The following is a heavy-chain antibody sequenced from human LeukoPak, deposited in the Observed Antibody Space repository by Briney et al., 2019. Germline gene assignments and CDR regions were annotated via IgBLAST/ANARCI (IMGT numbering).Heavy chain of an antibody. CDR3: GRAADS. CDR2: HYHNGDT. J-gene: IGHJ4*02. CDR1: GGLTGSGTYY. Sequence: SESLSLTCTVSGGLTGSGTYYWGWIRQPPGKGLEWIGSHYHNGDTYYNPSLKSRVTISVDTSKSQFSLRLTSVTAADTAVYFCGRAADSWGQGILVTVSS. D-gene: IGHD2-15*01. V-gene: IGHV4-39*01.